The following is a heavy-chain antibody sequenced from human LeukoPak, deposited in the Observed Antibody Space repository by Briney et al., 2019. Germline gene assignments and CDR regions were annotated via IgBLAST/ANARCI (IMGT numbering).Heavy chain of an antibody. CDR1: GFTFSSYA. J-gene: IGHJ4*02. CDR2: ISYDGSNK. D-gene: IGHD3-22*01. V-gene: IGHV3-30*04. CDR3: ARAPITMIVVVTPLDY. Sequence: PGGSLRLSCAASGFTFSSYAMHWVRQAPGKGLEWVAVISYDGSNKYYADSVKGRLTISRDNSKNTLYLQMNSLRAEDTAVYYCARAPITMIVVVTPLDYWGQGTLVTVSS.